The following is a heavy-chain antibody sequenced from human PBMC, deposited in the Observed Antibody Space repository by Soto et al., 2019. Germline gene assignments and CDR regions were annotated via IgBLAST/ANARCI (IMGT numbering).Heavy chain of an antibody. V-gene: IGHV3-23*01. D-gene: IGHD3-10*01. CDR1: GFTFSSYA. CDR3: AKMDGITMVRGVIRKAFDY. J-gene: IGHJ4*02. CDR2: ISGSGGST. Sequence: EVQLLESGGGLVQPGGSLRLSCAASGFTFSSYAMSWVRQAPGKGLEWVSAISGSGGSTYYADSVKGRFTISRDNSKNTLYLQMNSLRAEDTAVYYCAKMDGITMVRGVIRKAFDYWGQGPLVTVSS.